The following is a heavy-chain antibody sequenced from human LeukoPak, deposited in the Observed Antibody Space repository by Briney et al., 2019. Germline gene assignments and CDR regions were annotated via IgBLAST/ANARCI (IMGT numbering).Heavy chain of an antibody. V-gene: IGHV3-11*04. J-gene: IGHJ5*02. CDR2: ISSSGSTI. CDR1: GFTFSDYY. D-gene: IGHD3-3*01. Sequence: GGSLRLSCAASGFTFSDYYMSWIRQAPGKGLEWVSYISSSGSTIYYADSVKGRFTISRDNAKNSLYLQMNSLRAEDTAVYYCARDSNYDFWSGPQHGKPHNWFDPWGQGTLVTVSS. CDR3: ARDSNYDFWSGPQHGKPHNWFDP.